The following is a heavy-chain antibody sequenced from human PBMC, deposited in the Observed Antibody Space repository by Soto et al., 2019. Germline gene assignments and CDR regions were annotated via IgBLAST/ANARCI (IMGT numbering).Heavy chain of an antibody. CDR3: ARHGEDGQTKLPLSWFDP. V-gene: IGHV5-51*01. J-gene: IGHJ5*02. D-gene: IGHD1-1*01. CDR1: GYNFPDYW. Sequence: GESLKISCKGLGYNFPDYWIAWVRQMPGKGLEYMGIIYPGDSDTRYSPSFQGQVTISADKSISTAYLRWNSLEASDTAMYYCARHGEDGQTKLPLSWFDPWGQGTLVTVSS. CDR2: IYPGDSDT.